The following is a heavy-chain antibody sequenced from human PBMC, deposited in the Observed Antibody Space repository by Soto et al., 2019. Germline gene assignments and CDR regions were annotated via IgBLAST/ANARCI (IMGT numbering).Heavy chain of an antibody. Sequence: QVQLVQSGAEVKKPGSSVKVSCKASGGTFSSYTISWVRQAPGQGLEWMGRIIPILGIANYAQKFQGRVTITADKSTSTAYMGLSRLRSEDTAVYDCARGYSSGWAGDWFDPWGQGTLVTVSS. CDR1: GGTFSSYT. J-gene: IGHJ5*02. D-gene: IGHD6-19*01. CDR2: IIPILGIA. CDR3: ARGYSSGWAGDWFDP. V-gene: IGHV1-69*02.